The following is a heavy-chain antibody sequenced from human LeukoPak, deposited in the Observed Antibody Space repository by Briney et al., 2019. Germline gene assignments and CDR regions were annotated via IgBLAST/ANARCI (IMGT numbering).Heavy chain of an antibody. Sequence: SETLSLTCAVYGGSFSGYYWSWIRQPPGKGLEWIGEINHSGSTNYNLSLKSRVTISVDTSKNQFSLKLSSVTAADTAVYYCAPIPAAPPNYDYWGQGTLVTVSS. CDR1: GGSFSGYY. V-gene: IGHV4-34*01. CDR2: INHSGST. J-gene: IGHJ4*02. CDR3: APIPAAPPNYDY. D-gene: IGHD2-2*01.